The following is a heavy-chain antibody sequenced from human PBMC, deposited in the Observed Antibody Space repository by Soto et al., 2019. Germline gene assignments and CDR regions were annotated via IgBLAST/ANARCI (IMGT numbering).Heavy chain of an antibody. CDR2: MNPNSGNT. D-gene: IGHD6-6*01. CDR1: GYTFTSYD. Sequence: VASVKVSCKASGYTFTSYDINWVRQATGQGLEWMGWMNPNSGNTGYAQKFQGRVTITADESTSTAYMELSSLRSEDTAVYYCAREYRSSSGRFDNWGQGTLVTVSS. CDR3: AREYRSSSGRFDN. V-gene: IGHV1-8*01. J-gene: IGHJ4*02.